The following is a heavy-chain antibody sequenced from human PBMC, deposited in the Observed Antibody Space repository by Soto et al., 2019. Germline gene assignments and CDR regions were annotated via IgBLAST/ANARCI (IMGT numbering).Heavy chain of an antibody. CDR3: ARGDGAHYDGNGYLGRH. D-gene: IGHD3-22*01. V-gene: IGHV3-74*01. Sequence: EVQLVESGGGLVQPGESLTLSCAASGFTFSGYWMHWVRQAPGKGLVWVSRIKSDGSGTYYADSVQGRLTISRDNAKNTLLLQMNSLRVEDTAVYYCARGDGAHYDGNGYLGRHWGQGTLVTVSS. CDR2: IKSDGSGT. J-gene: IGHJ4*02. CDR1: GFTFSGYW.